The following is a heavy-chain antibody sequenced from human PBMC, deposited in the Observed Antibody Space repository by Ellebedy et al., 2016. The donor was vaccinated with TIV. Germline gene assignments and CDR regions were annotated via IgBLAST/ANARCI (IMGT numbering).Heavy chain of an antibody. D-gene: IGHD2/OR15-2a*01. CDR3: VREFFHAGSFDY. Sequence: GGSLRLSCAASGFTFSPYSMNWVRQAPGKGLEWLSYISGSTTTIYYAASVRGRFTISRDNAKNSLYLQMDSLRDEDTAVYYCVREFFHAGSFDYWGQGTLVTVSS. V-gene: IGHV3-48*02. CDR1: GFTFSPYS. J-gene: IGHJ4*02. CDR2: ISGSTTTI.